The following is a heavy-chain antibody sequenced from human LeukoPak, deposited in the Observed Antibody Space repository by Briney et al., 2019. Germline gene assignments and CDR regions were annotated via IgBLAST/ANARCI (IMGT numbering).Heavy chain of an antibody. CDR2: IYWDDDK. V-gene: IGHV2-5*02. CDR3: AHSPPSWGDYVWGSYRYVWFDP. J-gene: IGHJ5*02. Sequence: SGPTLVKPXQTLTLTCTFSGFSLSTSRVGVGWIRQPPGKALEWLALIYWDDDKRYSPSLKSRLTITKDTSKNQVVLTTTNMDPVDTATYYCAHSPPSWGDYVWGSYRYVWFDPWGQGTLVTVSS. CDR1: GFSLSTSRVG. D-gene: IGHD3-16*02.